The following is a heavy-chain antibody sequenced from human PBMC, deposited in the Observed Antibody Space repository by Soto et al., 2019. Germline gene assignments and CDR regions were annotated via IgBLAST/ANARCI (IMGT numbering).Heavy chain of an antibody. D-gene: IGHD3-3*01. Sequence: EVQLLESGGGLVQPGGSLRLSCAASGFTFSSYAMSWVRQAPGKGLEWVSAISGRGGSTYYADSVKGRFTISRDNSKNTLYLQMNSLRAEDTAVYYCAKDRSTYYDFWSGLNWFDPWGQGTLVTVSS. CDR3: AKDRSTYYDFWSGLNWFDP. V-gene: IGHV3-23*01. CDR2: ISGRGGST. J-gene: IGHJ5*02. CDR1: GFTFSSYA.